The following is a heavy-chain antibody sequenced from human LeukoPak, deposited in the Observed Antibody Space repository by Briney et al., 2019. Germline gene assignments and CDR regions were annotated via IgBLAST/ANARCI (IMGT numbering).Heavy chain of an antibody. Sequence: SVKVSCKASGGTFSGYAISWVRQAPGQGLEWMGRIIPILGIANYAQKFQGRVTITADKSTSTAYMELSSLRSEDTAVYYCASGAMVRGVMIVYWGQGTLVTVSS. CDR2: IIPILGIA. D-gene: IGHD3-10*01. CDR3: ASGAMVRGVMIVY. J-gene: IGHJ4*02. V-gene: IGHV1-69*04. CDR1: GGTFSGYA.